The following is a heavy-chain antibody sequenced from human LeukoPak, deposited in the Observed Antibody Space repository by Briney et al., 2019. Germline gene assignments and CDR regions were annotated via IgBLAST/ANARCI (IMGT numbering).Heavy chain of an antibody. J-gene: IGHJ4*02. D-gene: IGHD1-26*01. CDR1: GGTFSSYA. CDR3: AREERGSSNFDY. CDR2: IIPIFGTA. V-gene: IGHV1-69*05. Sequence: ASVKVSCKASGGTFSSYAISWVRQAPGQGLEWMGGIIPIFGTANYAQKFQGRVTITTDESTSTAYMELSSLRSEDTAVYYCAREERGSSNFDYWGQGTLVTVSS.